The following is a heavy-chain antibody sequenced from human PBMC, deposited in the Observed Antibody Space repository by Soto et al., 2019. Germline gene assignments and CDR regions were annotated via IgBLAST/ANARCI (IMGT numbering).Heavy chain of an antibody. CDR2: IYHSGST. V-gene: IGHV4-30-2*01. J-gene: IGHJ5*02. Sequence: PSETLSLTCAVSGGSISSGGYSWSWIRQPPGKGLEWIGYIYHSGSTYYNPSLKSRVTISVDRSKNQFSLKLSSVTAADTAVYYCARGRITIFGVVRDWFDPWGQGTLVTVSS. D-gene: IGHD3-3*01. CDR3: ARGRITIFGVVRDWFDP. CDR1: GGSISSGGYS.